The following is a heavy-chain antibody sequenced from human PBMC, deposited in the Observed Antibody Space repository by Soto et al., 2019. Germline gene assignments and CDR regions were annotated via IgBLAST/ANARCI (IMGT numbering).Heavy chain of an antibody. V-gene: IGHV4-59*08. D-gene: IGHD3-3*01. CDR2: IYYSGST. CDR1: NDSICSSY. Sequence: SKTMSLNCTISNDSICSSYWSWIRQPQGKGLELIGYIYYSGSTNYTPSLKSRVTISVDTSKNQFSLKLSSVTAADTAVYYCARHYLRGITIFGVVIMEAFDIWGQGTMVTVS. J-gene: IGHJ3*02. CDR3: ARHYLRGITIFGVVIMEAFDI.